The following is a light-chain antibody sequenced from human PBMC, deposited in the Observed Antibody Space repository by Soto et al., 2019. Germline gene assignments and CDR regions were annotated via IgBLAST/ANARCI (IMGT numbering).Light chain of an antibody. Sequence: EMVLTQSPATLSLSPGERATLSCGASQTVVGDSIAWYQQRPGLAPRPVIRDASTRATGIPDRFSGSGSGADFTLTISSLEPDDFAVYYCQQYGNSPYTFGQGTKLEIK. CDR2: DAS. V-gene: IGKV3D-20*01. J-gene: IGKJ2*01. CDR3: QQYGNSPYT. CDR1: QTVVGDS.